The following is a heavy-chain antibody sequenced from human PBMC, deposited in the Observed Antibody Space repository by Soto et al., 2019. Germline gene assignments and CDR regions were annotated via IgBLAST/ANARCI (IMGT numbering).Heavy chain of an antibody. D-gene: IGHD3-16*01. CDR1: CGYFSGYY. CDR2: INHSGST. CDR3: AGGGVKLWLSNYYGMEV. J-gene: IGHJ6*04. Sequence: PSDTLSITCAVYCGYFSGYYWSWIRQPPGKGLEWIGEINHSGSTNYNPSLKSRVTISVDTSKNQFSLRLSSVTAADTAVYHCAGGGVKLWLSNYYGMEVWGKGTTVTVSS. V-gene: IGHV4-34*01.